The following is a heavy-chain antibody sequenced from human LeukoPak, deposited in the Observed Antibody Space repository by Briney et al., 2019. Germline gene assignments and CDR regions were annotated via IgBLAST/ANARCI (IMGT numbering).Heavy chain of an antibody. D-gene: IGHD1-1*01. CDR3: ARATGWLPFDY. J-gene: IGHJ4*02. V-gene: IGHV1-2*02. Sequence: MFQGRVTMTRDTSISTAYMELSRLTSDDTAVYYCARATGWLPFDYWGQGTLVNVSS.